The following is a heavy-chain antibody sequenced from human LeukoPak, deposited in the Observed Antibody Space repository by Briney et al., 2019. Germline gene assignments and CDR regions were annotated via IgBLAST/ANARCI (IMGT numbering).Heavy chain of an antibody. CDR1: GFTFSSYG. Sequence: QTGGSLRLSCAASGFTFSSYGMSWVRQAPGKGLEWVSAISGSGGSTYYADSVKGRFTISRDNSKGTLYLQMNSLRAEDTAVYYCAKDSVVVVAATPYFIYWGQGTLVTVSS. D-gene: IGHD2-15*01. J-gene: IGHJ4*02. V-gene: IGHV3-23*01. CDR2: ISGSGGST. CDR3: AKDSVVVVAATPYFIY.